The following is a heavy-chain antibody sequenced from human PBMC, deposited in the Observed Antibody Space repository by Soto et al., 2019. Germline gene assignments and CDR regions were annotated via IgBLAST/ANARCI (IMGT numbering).Heavy chain of an antibody. Sequence: QMQLVQSGPEVKKPGTSVKVSCKASGFTFTSSAMQWVRQARGQRLEWIGWIVVGSGNTNYAQKFQERVTITSDMSTITAYRELSSLRSEDTTVYYSAALSSISRSWELLDYWGQGTLVTVSS. CDR3: AALSSISRSWELLDY. J-gene: IGHJ4*02. D-gene: IGHD1-26*01. V-gene: IGHV1-58*02. CDR1: GFTFTSSA. CDR2: IVVGSGNT.